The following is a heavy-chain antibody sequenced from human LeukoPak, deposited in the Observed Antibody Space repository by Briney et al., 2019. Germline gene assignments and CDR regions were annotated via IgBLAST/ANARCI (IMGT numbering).Heavy chain of an antibody. CDR1: GFSFSNYA. V-gene: IGHV3-23*01. J-gene: IGHJ6*03. Sequence: GGSLRLSCLASGFSFSNYAMSWVRQAPGKGLEWVSNAGSSSRLYGDSVKGRFSVSRDNSKNTLYLQMNSLRADDTAVYYCAKQRGALRENYSTYVRGKGTTVTVSS. CDR2: AGSSSR. CDR3: AKQRGALRENYSTYV.